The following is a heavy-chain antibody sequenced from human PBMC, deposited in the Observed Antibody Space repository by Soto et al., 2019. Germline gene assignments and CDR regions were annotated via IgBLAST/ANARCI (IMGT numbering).Heavy chain of an antibody. Sequence: GGPLRLSCAASGFTFSSYAMHWVRQAPGKGLEWVAVISYDGSNKYYADPVKGRFTISRDNSKNTLYLQMNSLRAEDTAVYYCARDRSIIFDYWGQGTLVTVSS. CDR1: GFTFSSYA. CDR2: ISYDGSNK. J-gene: IGHJ4*02. V-gene: IGHV3-30-3*01. CDR3: ARDRSIIFDY.